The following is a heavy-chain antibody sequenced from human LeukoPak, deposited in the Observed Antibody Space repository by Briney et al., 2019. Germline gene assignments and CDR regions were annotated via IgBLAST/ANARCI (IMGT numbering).Heavy chain of an antibody. CDR3: ARDVDTAMRNYYYYYGMDV. CDR1: GYTFTSYG. J-gene: IGHJ6*02. D-gene: IGHD5-18*01. V-gene: IGHV1-18*01. Sequence: ASVKVSCKASGYTFTSYGISWVRQAPGQGLEWTGWISAYNGNTNYAQKLQGRVTMTTDTSTSTAYMELRSLRSDDTAVYYCARDVDTAMRNYYYYYGMDVWGQGTTVTVSS. CDR2: ISAYNGNT.